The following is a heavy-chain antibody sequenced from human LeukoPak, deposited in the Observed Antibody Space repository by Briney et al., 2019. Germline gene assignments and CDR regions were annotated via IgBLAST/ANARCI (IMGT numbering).Heavy chain of an antibody. CDR1: GFPFNSYV. CDR2: INSGSDTV. Sequence: GGSLRLSCVASGFPFNSYVVNWVRQVPGKGLEWVSYINSGSDTVYYADSVRGRFTISRDNSKNTLYLQMNSLRAEDTAVYYCARGHSPYYYYYGMDVWGQGTTVTVSS. J-gene: IGHJ6*02. V-gene: IGHV3-48*01. CDR3: ARGHSPYYYYYGMDV. D-gene: IGHD2-15*01.